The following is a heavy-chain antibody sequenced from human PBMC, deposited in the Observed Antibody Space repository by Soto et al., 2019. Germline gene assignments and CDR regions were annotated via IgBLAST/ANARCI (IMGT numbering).Heavy chain of an antibody. V-gene: IGHV1-18*01. CDR1: GYSFTRYG. D-gene: IGHD3-16*01. J-gene: IGHJ6*02. CDR2: INAYNGNT. CDR3: AMVDVYVTPSPQDV. Sequence: QVQLVQSGAEVKNPGASVKVSCKASGYSFTRYGIGWARQAPGQGLEWMGWINAYNGNTNYAQNLQVRLTLTTDTSSTTDYMELRSLRSNDTAIYYCAMVDVYVTPSPQDVWGQGTTVTVSS.